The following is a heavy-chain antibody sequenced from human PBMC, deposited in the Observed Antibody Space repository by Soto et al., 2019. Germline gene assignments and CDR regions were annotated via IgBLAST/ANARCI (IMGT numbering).Heavy chain of an antibody. CDR2: INHSGTT. Sequence: PSETLSLTCGVYGGVSGGSSSTYYWTWVRQTPGKGLEWIGEINHSGTTDYNPALKSRVTISVDTSKNQFSLKLSSVTAADTAVYYCARRWGVAFDYWGQGTLVTVSS. D-gene: IGHD2-8*01. CDR1: GGVSGGSSSTYY. CDR3: ARRWGVAFDY. J-gene: IGHJ4*02. V-gene: IGHV4-34*01.